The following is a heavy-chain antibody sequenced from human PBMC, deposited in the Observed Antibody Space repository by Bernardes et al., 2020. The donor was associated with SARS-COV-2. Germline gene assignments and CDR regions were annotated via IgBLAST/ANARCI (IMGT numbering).Heavy chain of an antibody. Sequence: GESLKISCKGSGYSFTSYWIGWVRQMPRKGLEWMGIIYPGDSDTRYSPSFQGQVTISADKSISTAYLQWSSLKASDTAMYYCARHGPQNRPGDFWSGYPKVSFDYWGQGTLVTVSS. D-gene: IGHD3-3*01. CDR1: GYSFTSYW. CDR2: IYPGDSDT. CDR3: ARHGPQNRPGDFWSGYPKVSFDY. J-gene: IGHJ4*02. V-gene: IGHV5-51*01.